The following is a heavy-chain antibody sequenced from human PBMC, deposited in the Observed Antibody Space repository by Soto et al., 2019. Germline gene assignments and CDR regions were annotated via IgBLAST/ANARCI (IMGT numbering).Heavy chain of an antibody. Sequence: PGGSLRLSCAASGFTFSSYSMNWVRQAPGKGLEWVSYISSSSSTIYYADSVKGRFTISRDNAKNSLYLQMNSLRDEDTAVYYCARVLVGYYDSSGYYDIDYWGQGTLVTVSS. V-gene: IGHV3-48*02. CDR2: ISSSSSTI. J-gene: IGHJ4*02. CDR3: ARVLVGYYDSSGYYDIDY. CDR1: GFTFSSYS. D-gene: IGHD3-22*01.